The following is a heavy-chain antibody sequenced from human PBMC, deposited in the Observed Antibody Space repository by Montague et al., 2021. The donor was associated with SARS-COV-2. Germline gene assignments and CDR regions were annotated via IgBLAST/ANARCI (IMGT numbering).Heavy chain of an antibody. CDR3: ARVADFDVFSVYYYGVDV. Sequence: SETLSLTCSVSGGSLSSFYWSWIRQPPGKGLEYIGYIHYSGSTNFSPSLTSRVSMSLDTSKNQFSLNLRSVTTADTAVYYCARVADFDVFSVYYYGVDVWGQGTTVTVSS. CDR1: GGSLSSFY. V-gene: IGHV4-59*01. D-gene: IGHD3-3*01. J-gene: IGHJ6*02. CDR2: IHYSGST.